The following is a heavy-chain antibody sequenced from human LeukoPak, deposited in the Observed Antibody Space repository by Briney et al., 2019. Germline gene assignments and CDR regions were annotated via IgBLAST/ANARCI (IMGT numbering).Heavy chain of an antibody. Sequence: SGTLTLTCAVSGGSISSSNWWSWVRQPPGKGLEWIGEVYHSGSTNYNPSLKSRVTISIDKSKNQFSLNLSSVTAADTAVYYCGSGDYYYFDYWGQGTLVAVSS. CDR3: GSGDYYYFDY. J-gene: IGHJ4*02. V-gene: IGHV4-4*02. CDR1: GGSISSSNW. CDR2: VYHSGST. D-gene: IGHD3-10*01.